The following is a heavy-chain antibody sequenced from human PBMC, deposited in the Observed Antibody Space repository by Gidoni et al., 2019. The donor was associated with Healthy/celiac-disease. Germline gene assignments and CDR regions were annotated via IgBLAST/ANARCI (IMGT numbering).Heavy chain of an antibody. V-gene: IGHV3-21*01. CDR2: ISSSSSYI. Sequence: EVQLVESGGGLVKPGGSLRLSCAASGFTFSSYSMNWVRQAPGKGLEWVSSISSSSSYIYYADSVKGRFTISRDNAKNSLYLQMNSLRAEDTAVYYCASPEILTGLDLYYYMDVWGKGTTVTVSS. J-gene: IGHJ6*03. CDR3: ASPEILTGLDLYYYMDV. D-gene: IGHD3-9*01. CDR1: GFTFSSYS.